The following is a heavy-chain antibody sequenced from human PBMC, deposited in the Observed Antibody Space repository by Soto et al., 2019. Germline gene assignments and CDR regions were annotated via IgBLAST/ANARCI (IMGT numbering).Heavy chain of an antibody. CDR2: ISYTGST. D-gene: IGHD3-3*02. J-gene: IGHJ4*02. Sequence: ETLSLTCTVSGGSLSGSYCSWIRKSPGKSLEWIASISYTGSTTHNPSLKSRVTLSVDTSKNQFSLSLTSVTPADTAAYYCATGGGWLHNSYIRGLYFDYWGQGVLVTAPQ. CDR3: ATGGGWLHNSYIRGLYFDY. V-gene: IGHV4-59*01. CDR1: GGSLSGSY.